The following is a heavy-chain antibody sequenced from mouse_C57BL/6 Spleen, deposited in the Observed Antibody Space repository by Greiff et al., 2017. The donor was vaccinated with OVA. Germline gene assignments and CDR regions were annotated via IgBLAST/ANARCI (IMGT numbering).Heavy chain of an antibody. CDR2: INPNNGGT. V-gene: IGHV1-26*01. CDR1: GYTFTDYY. J-gene: IGHJ2*01. Sequence: VQLQQSGPELVKPGASVKISCKASGYTFTDYYMNWVKQSPGKSLEWIGDINPNNGGTSYNQKFKGKATLTVDKSSSTAYMELRSLTSEDSAVYYCARSTDYYYGSSHCFDYWGQGTTLTVSS. D-gene: IGHD1-1*01. CDR3: ARSTDYYYGSSHCFDY.